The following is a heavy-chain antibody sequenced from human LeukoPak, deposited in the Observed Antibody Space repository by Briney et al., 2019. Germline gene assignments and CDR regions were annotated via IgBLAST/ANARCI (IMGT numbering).Heavy chain of an antibody. J-gene: IGHJ4*02. CDR2: ISTGSSYI. CDR3: ARSFYDSSGYPNFDY. V-gene: IGHV3-21*01. CDR1: GYSFSTYS. D-gene: IGHD3-22*01. Sequence: PGGSLRLSCAASGYSFSTYSMNWVRQAPGKGLEWVSFISTGSSYIYYADSVKGRFTISRDNANKSLYPQMNSLRAEDTAVYFCARSFYDSSGYPNFDYWGKGTLVRVSS.